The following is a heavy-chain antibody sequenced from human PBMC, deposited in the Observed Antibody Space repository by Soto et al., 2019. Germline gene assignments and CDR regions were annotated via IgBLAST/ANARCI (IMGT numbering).Heavy chain of an antibody. CDR1: GFTFRSYA. J-gene: IGHJ6*02. D-gene: IGHD3-3*01. V-gene: IGHV3-23*01. CDR2: ISGSGSSI. CDR3: ASNYDLVCMDV. Sequence: PGGSLRLSCATSGFTFRSYAMHWVRQTRGKGLEWVSSISGSGSSIYYADSVKGRFTISRDNSKNTLYLQMNSLRAEDTAVYYCASNYDLVCMDVWGQGTTVTVSS.